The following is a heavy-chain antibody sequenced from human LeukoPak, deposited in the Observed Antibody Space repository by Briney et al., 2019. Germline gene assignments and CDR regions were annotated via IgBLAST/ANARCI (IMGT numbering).Heavy chain of an antibody. D-gene: IGHD6-13*01. CDR1: GFTFSSYA. Sequence: PGRSLRLSCAASGFTFSSYAMHWVRQAPGKGLEWVAVISYDGSNKYYADSVKGRLTISRDNSKNTLYLQMNSLRAEDTAVYYCARVRAGGRSSWALNYWGQGTLVTVSS. CDR3: ARVRAGGRSSWALNY. CDR2: ISYDGSNK. V-gene: IGHV3-30*01. J-gene: IGHJ4*02.